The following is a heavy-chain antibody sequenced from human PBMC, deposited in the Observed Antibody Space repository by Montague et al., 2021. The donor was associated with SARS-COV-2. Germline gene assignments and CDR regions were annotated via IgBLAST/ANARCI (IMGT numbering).Heavy chain of an antibody. D-gene: IGHD4-17*01. J-gene: IGHJ4*02. CDR2: IYTSGTT. Sequence: TLSLTCTVSGGSISSPGYYWSWTRRPAGKELEWIGRIYTSGTTNYNPSLKSRVTISVDTSKNQFSLKLTSVTAADTAVYYCARFTAVTSSLDFWGQGTLVPVSS. CDR3: ARFTAVTSSLDF. V-gene: IGHV4-61*02. CDR1: GGSISSPGYY.